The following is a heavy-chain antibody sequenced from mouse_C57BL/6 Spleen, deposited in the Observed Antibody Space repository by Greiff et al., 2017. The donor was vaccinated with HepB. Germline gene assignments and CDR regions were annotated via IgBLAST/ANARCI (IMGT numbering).Heavy chain of an antibody. V-gene: IGHV1-7*01. CDR1: GYTFTSYW. CDR2: INPSSGYT. D-gene: IGHD1-1*01. J-gene: IGHJ2*01. CDR3: ARHYYGSGYYFDY. Sequence: QVQLKQSGAELAKPGASVKLSCKASGYTFTSYWMHWVNQRPGQGLEWIGYINPSSGYTKYNQKFKDKATLTADKSSSTANMQLSSLTYEDSAVYYCARHYYGSGYYFDYWGQGTTLTVSS.